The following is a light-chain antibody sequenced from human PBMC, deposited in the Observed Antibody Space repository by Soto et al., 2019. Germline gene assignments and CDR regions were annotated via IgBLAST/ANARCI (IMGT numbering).Light chain of an antibody. CDR1: QDISNY. CDR2: DAS. CDR3: QQYDNLPRP. Sequence: DIQTTQSPSSLSASVGDRVTITCQASQDISNYLNWYQQKPGKAPKLLIYDASNLETGVPSRFSGSGSGTVFTFTITSLQPEDIATYYCQQYDNLPRPLGQGTKVDIK. V-gene: IGKV1-33*01. J-gene: IGKJ1*01.